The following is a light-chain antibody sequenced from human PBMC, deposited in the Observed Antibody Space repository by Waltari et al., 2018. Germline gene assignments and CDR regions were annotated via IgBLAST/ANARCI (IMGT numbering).Light chain of an antibody. CDR1: SGINVGSYR. CDR2: YKSDSDK. V-gene: IGLV5-45*03. CDR3: MIGHISAWV. J-gene: IGLJ3*02. Sequence: QAVLTQPSSLSASPGASASLTCTLRSGINVGSYRIYWYQQKPGSPPQYLLRYKSDSDKQQGSGVPSRFSGSKDASANAGILLISGLHSEDEADYYCMIGHISAWVFGGGTKLTVL.